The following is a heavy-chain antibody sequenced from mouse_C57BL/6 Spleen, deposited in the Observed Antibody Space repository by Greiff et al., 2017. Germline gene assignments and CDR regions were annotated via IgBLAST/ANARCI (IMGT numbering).Heavy chain of an antibody. CDR3: ARHYYGSSYFDY. CDR2: IDPEDGET. Sequence: DVKLVESGAELVKPGASVKLSCTASGFNIKDYYMHWVKQRTEQGLEWIGRIDPEDGETKYAPKFQGKATITADTSSNTAYLQLSSLTSEDTAVYYCARHYYGSSYFDYWGQGTTLTVSS. CDR1: GFNIKDYY. V-gene: IGHV14-2*01. D-gene: IGHD1-1*01. J-gene: IGHJ2*01.